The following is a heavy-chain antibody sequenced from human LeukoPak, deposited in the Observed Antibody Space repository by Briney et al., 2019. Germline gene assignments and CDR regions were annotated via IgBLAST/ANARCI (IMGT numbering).Heavy chain of an antibody. D-gene: IGHD6-19*01. CDR3: ARVVAVAGTSYYYYYMDV. J-gene: IGHJ6*03. CDR1: GGSISSYY. V-gene: IGHV4-4*07. Sequence: SETLSLTCTVSGGSISSYYWSWIRQPAGKGLEWIGRIYTSGRTNYNPSLKSRVTISVDKSKNQFSLKLSSVTAADTAVYYCARVVAVAGTSYYYYYMDVWGKGTTVTVSS. CDR2: IYTSGRT.